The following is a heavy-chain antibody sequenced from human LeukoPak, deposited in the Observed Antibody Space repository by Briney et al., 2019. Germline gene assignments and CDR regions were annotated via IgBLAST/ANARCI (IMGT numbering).Heavy chain of an antibody. V-gene: IGHV1-2*02. CDR3: ARDREGSTGTTGS. J-gene: IGHJ4*02. CDR1: GYTFTGYY. CDR2: INPNSGGT. Sequence: GAXVXXSCKASGYTFTGYYMHWVRQAPGQGLEWMGWINPNSGGTSYAQKFQGRVTMTRDTSISTAYMEMSRLRSDDTAVYYCARDREGSTGTTGSWGQGTLVTVSS. D-gene: IGHD1-7*01.